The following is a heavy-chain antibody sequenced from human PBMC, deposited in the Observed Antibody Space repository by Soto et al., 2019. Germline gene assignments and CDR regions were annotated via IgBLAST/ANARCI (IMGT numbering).Heavy chain of an antibody. CDR1: GFTFSSYG. CDR2: ISYDGSNK. Sequence: QVQLVESGGGVVQPGRSLRLSCAASGFTFSSYGMHWVRQAPGKGLEWVAVISYDGSNKYYADSVKGRFTISRDNSKNTLYLQMNSLRAEDTAVYYCAKVPGSSSPSFDYWGQGTLVTVPS. V-gene: IGHV3-30*18. J-gene: IGHJ4*02. CDR3: AKVPGSSSPSFDY. D-gene: IGHD6-6*01.